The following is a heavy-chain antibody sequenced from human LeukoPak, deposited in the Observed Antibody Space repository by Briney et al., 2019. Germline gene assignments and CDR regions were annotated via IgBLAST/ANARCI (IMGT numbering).Heavy chain of an antibody. CDR1: GGSISGYY. J-gene: IGHJ3*02. Sequence: SETLSLTCTVSGGSISGYYWSWIRQPPGKGPQWIGSIFYSGSTNYNPSLKSRVTISVDTSQNQFSLKMSSVTAADTAVYYCARRHKYDFWSGYYQTANDAFDIRGQGTMVTVSS. CDR2: IFYSGST. D-gene: IGHD3-3*01. CDR3: ARRHKYDFWSGYYQTANDAFDI. V-gene: IGHV4-59*08.